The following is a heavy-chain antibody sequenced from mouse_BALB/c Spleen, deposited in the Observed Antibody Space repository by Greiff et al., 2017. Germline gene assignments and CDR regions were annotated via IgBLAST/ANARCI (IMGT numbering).Heavy chain of an antibody. D-gene: IGHD1-1*01. J-gene: IGHJ3*01. V-gene: IGHV2-6-7*01. CDR3: ARGDYYGSSPAWFAY. Sequence: VQLQESGPGLVAPSQSLSITCTVSGFSLTGYGVNWVRQPPGKGLEWLGMIWGDGSTDYNSALKSRLSISKDNSKSQVFLKMNSLQTDDTARYYCARGDYYGSSPAWFAYWGQGTLVTVS. CDR2: IWGDGST. CDR1: GFSLTGYG.